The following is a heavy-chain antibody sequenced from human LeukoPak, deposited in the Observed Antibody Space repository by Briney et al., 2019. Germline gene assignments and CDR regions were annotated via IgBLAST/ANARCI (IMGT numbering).Heavy chain of an antibody. Sequence: GASVKVSCKASGYTFTGYYMHWVRQAPGQGLEWMGWINPNSGATNYAQKFQGRVTMTRDTSITTAYMELSRLRSDDTAVYYCAREEYYYGSGSYFYWGQGTLVTVSS. CDR3: AREEYYYGSGSYFY. CDR1: GYTFTGYY. CDR2: INPNSGAT. J-gene: IGHJ4*02. D-gene: IGHD3-10*01. V-gene: IGHV1-2*02.